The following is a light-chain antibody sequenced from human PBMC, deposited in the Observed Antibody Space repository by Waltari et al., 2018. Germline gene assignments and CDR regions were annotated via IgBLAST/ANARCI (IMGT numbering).Light chain of an antibody. V-gene: IGKV1-16*02. J-gene: IGKJ4*01. Sequence: DIQMTQSPSSLSASVGDRVTITCRASQDISDSLAWFQQKPGRAPKSLIYAASNLQDGVPSKFSGSESGTDFTLTISSLQPEDFATYYCQQYKSVPLTFGGWTKVEI. CDR3: QQYKSVPLT. CDR1: QDISDS. CDR2: AAS.